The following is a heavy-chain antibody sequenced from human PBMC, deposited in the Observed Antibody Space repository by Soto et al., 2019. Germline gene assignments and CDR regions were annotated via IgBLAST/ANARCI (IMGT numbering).Heavy chain of an antibody. Sequence: SETLSLTCTVSGGSISSGGYYWSWIRQHPGKGLEWIGYIYYSGSTYYNPSLKSRVTISVDTSKNQFSLKLSSVTAADTAVYYCARARQWELPFDYWGQGTLVTVSS. CDR1: GGSISSGGYY. D-gene: IGHD1-26*01. V-gene: IGHV4-31*03. J-gene: IGHJ4*02. CDR3: ARARQWELPFDY. CDR2: IYYSGST.